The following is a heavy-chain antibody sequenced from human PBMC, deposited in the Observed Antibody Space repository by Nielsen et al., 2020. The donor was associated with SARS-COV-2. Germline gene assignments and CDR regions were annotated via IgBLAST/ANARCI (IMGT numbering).Heavy chain of an antibody. J-gene: IGHJ4*02. Sequence: GESLKISCAASGFTFDDYAMHWVRQAPGKGLEWVAVIWYDGSNKYYADSVKGRFTISRDNSKNTLYLQMNSLRAEDTAVYYCARALTGDWGIDYWGQGTLVTVSS. CDR1: GFTFDDYA. V-gene: IGHV3-33*08. CDR3: ARALTGDWGIDY. D-gene: IGHD7-27*01. CDR2: IWYDGSNK.